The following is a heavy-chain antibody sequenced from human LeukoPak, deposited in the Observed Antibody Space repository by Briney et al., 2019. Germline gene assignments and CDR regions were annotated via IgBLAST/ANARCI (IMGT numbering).Heavy chain of an antibody. Sequence: GGSLRLSCVASGFTVSNKYMSWVRQAPGKGLEWVSVLYNAGSTYYADSVKGRFTISRDNSKNTLYLQMNSLRAEDTAVYYCAKEQPAGPYSYGSLIFYYYGMDVWGQGTTVTVSS. CDR3: AKEQPAGPYSYGSLIFYYYGMDV. CDR1: GFTVSNKY. J-gene: IGHJ6*02. D-gene: IGHD5-18*01. CDR2: LYNAGST. V-gene: IGHV3-53*01.